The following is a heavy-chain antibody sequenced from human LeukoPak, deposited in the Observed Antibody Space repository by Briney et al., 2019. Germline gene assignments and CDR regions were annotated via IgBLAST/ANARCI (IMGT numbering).Heavy chain of an antibody. CDR2: IYSSGST. CDR3: AREGNYEILSGYYHYGMDV. J-gene: IGHJ6*02. Sequence: SETLSLTCTVSGGAISDYYWSWIRQPPGKGLEWVGYIYSSGSTNYSPSLKSRVTISADMSKNQFSLRLNSVTAADTAVYYCAREGNYEILSGYYHYGMDVWGQGTTVTVSS. D-gene: IGHD3-9*01. CDR1: GGAISDYY. V-gene: IGHV4-59*01.